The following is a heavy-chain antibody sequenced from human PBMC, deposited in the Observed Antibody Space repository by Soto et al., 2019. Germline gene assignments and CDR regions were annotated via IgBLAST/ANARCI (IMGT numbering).Heavy chain of an antibody. D-gene: IGHD1-1*01. CDR3: ATFTTVTIHFDY. V-gene: IGHV1-18*04. CDR1: GYSFTSYD. J-gene: IGHJ4*02. CDR2: ISTNSANT. Sequence: ASVKVSCKASGYSFTSYDITWVRQAPGQGLEWMGWISTNSANTNYADKFRGRVSLTTDTSTNTAYMDVRSLHSDDTAVYYCATFTTVTIHFDYWGQGTQVTVSS.